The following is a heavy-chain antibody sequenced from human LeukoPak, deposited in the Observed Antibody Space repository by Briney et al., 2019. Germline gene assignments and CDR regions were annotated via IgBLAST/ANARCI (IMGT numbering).Heavy chain of an antibody. CDR1: GGSISSGGYS. CDR2: IYYSGNT. D-gene: IGHD5-24*01. V-gene: IGHV4-30-4*07. CDR3: ARGSGRDGYKS. J-gene: IGHJ5*02. Sequence: SETLSLTCAVSGGSISSGGYSWSWIRQPPGKGLEWIGYIYYSGNTYYNPSLKSRVTVSVDTSKNQFSLKLSSVTAADTAVYYCARGSGRDGYKSWGQGTLVTVSS.